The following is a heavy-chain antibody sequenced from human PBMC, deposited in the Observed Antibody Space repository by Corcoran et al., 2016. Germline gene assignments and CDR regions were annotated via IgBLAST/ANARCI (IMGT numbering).Heavy chain of an antibody. Sequence: QVQLQESGPGLVKPSETLSLTCTVSSYSISSGYYWGWIRQPPGKGLEWIGSFHHSGSTHYNPSLKSRVTISVDTSKNQFSLKLTSVTAAYTAVYYCARDPTYDYVWGSYRYYGVDVWGRGTTVTVSS. D-gene: IGHD3-16*02. CDR1: SYSISSGYY. J-gene: IGHJ6*02. CDR3: ARDPTYDYVWGSYRYYGVDV. V-gene: IGHV4-38-2*02. CDR2: FHHSGST.